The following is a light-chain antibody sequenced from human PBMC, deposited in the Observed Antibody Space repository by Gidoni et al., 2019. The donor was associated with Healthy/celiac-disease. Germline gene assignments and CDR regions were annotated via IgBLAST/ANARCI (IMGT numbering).Light chain of an antibody. Sequence: DIEMTQSPLALPVTPGEPASISCRSSQSLLHSNGYNYLDWYLQKPGQSPQLLIYLGSNRAAGVPARFSGSGSGTDFTLKISRVEAEDVGVYYCMQALQTRYTFGQGTKLEIK. CDR2: LGS. V-gene: IGKV2-28*01. CDR1: QSLLHSNGYNY. J-gene: IGKJ2*01. CDR3: MQALQTRYT.